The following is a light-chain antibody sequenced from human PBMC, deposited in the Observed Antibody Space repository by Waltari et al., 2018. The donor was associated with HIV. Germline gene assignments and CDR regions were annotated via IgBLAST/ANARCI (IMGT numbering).Light chain of an antibody. Sequence: SYVLTPPPSVSVAPGQTARITCGGNNIGSKSVHWYQQKPGQAPVLVVYDDSDRPSGIPERLSGSNSGNTDTLTVSRVEAGDEADYYCQVWDSGSDHYVFGTGTKVTVL. J-gene: IGLJ1*01. CDR1: NIGSKS. V-gene: IGLV3-21*02. CDR2: DDS. CDR3: QVWDSGSDHYV.